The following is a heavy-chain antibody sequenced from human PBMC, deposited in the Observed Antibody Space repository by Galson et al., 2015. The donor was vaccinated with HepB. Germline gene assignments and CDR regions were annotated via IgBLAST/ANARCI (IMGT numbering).Heavy chain of an antibody. CDR1: GYTFTGYY. J-gene: IGHJ5*02. D-gene: IGHD1-26*01. Sequence: SVKVSCKASGYTFTGYYMHWVRQAPGQGLEWMGWINPNSGGTNYAQKFQGRVTMTRDTSISTAYMELSRLRSDDTAVYYCARLSPSGSDPPCVDPWGQGTLVTVSS. CDR2: INPNSGGT. CDR3: ARLSPSGSDPPCVDP. V-gene: IGHV1-2*02.